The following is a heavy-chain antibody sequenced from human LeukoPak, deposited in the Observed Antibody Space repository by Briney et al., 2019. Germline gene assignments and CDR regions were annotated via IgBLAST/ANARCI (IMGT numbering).Heavy chain of an antibody. V-gene: IGHV4-34*01. J-gene: IGHJ4*02. CDR2: INHSGST. CDR1: GGSFSGYY. CDR3: ARVQPPAG. Sequence: SETLSLTGAVYGGSFSGYYWSWIRQPPGKGLEWIGEINHSGSTNSNPSLTGRVTISVDTSKNQFSLKLSSVTAADTAVYYGARVQPPAGWGQGTLVTVSS.